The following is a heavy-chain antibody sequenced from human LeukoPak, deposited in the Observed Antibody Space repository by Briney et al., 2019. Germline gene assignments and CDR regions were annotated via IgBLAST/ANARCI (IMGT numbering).Heavy chain of an antibody. V-gene: IGHV6-1*01. CDR2: TYYRSKWYN. D-gene: IGHD6-19*01. Sequence: SQTLSLTCAISGDSVSSNSAAWNWIRQSPSRGLEWLGRTYYRSKWYNDYAVSVKSRITINPDTSKNQFSLQLNSVTPEYTAVYYCAREREQWLVERYNWFDPWGQGTLVTVSS. CDR1: GDSVSSNSAA. CDR3: AREREQWLVERYNWFDP. J-gene: IGHJ5*02.